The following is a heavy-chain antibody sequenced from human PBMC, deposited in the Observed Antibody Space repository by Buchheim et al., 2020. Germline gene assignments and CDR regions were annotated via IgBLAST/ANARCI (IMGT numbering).Heavy chain of an antibody. CDR1: GFTFSSYW. J-gene: IGHJ5*02. CDR2: IKQDGSEK. V-gene: IGHV3-7*04. CDR3: ARAAGLLWFGYNGFDP. Sequence: EVQLVESGGGLVQPGGSLRLSCAASGFTFSSYWMSWVRQAPGKGLEWVANIKQDGSEKYYVDSVKGRFTISRDNAKNSLYLQMNSLRAEDTAVYYCARAAGLLWFGYNGFDPWGQGTL. D-gene: IGHD3-10*01.